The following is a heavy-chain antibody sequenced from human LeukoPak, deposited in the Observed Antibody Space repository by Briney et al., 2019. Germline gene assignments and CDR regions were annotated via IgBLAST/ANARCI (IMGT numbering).Heavy chain of an antibody. Sequence: SETLSLTCTVSGGSISSGGYYWSWIRQHPGKGLEWLGNIHYSGSTYYNPSLKSRVTISEDTSKNEFSLKLSSVTAADTAVYYCARSAVRGIDYWGQGTLVTVSS. CDR3: ARSAVRGIDY. J-gene: IGHJ4*02. CDR1: GGSISSGGYY. D-gene: IGHD3-10*01. V-gene: IGHV4-31*03. CDR2: IHYSGST.